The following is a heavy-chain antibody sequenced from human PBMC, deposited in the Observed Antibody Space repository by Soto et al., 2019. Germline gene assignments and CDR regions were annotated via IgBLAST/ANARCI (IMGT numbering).Heavy chain of an antibody. J-gene: IGHJ5*02. Sequence: SPTLSLTCAISGDSVSSNSAAWNRIRQSPSRGLEWLGRTYYRSKWYNDYAVSVKSRITINPDTSKNQFSLQLNSVTPEDTAVYYCARENTDIVAPEGFDPWGQGTLVTVSS. CDR1: GDSVSSNSAA. CDR2: TYYRSKWYN. CDR3: ARENTDIVAPEGFDP. V-gene: IGHV6-1*01. D-gene: IGHD5-12*01.